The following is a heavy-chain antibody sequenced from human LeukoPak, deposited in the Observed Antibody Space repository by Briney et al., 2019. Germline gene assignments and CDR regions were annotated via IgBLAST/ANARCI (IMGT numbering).Heavy chain of an antibody. J-gene: IGHJ4*02. CDR1: GGSISGYY. CDR3: ARLGLSGYGSHFDN. CDR2: IHSSGST. V-gene: IGHV4-59*08. D-gene: IGHD5-12*01. Sequence: SETLSLTCSVSGGSISGYYWSWIRQTPGKGLEWIAYIHSSGSTSYNPSLKSRVSLSLDTSREQFSLKLSSVTAADTAVYYCARLGLSGYGSHFDNWGQGTLVIASS.